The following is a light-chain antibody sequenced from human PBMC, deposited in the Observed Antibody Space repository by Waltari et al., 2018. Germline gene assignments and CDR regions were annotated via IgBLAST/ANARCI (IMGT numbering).Light chain of an antibody. V-gene: IGKV3-15*01. CDR1: QSVSTS. CDR3: QQYNNWPPWT. J-gene: IGKJ1*01. CDR2: GAS. Sequence: DIVMTQSPATLSVSAGERHTLPCRASQSVSTSLAWYQQTHGLPPRLLIYGASTRATGIPARFSGSGSGTEFTLTISSLQSEDFAVYYCQQYNNWPPWTFGQGTKVEIK.